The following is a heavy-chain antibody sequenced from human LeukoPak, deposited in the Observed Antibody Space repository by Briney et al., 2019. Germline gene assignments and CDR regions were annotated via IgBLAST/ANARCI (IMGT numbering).Heavy chain of an antibody. CDR2: IYYSGST. CDR3: ASVDGGSYYYYYGMDV. CDR1: GGSISSGGYY. J-gene: IGHJ6*02. D-gene: IGHD4-23*01. Sequence: SETLSLTCTVSGGSISSGGYYWSWIRQHPGKGLEWIGYIYYSGSTYYNPSLKSRVTISVDTSKNQFSLKLSSVTAADTAVYYCASVDGGSYYYYYGMDVWGQGTTVTASS. V-gene: IGHV4-31*03.